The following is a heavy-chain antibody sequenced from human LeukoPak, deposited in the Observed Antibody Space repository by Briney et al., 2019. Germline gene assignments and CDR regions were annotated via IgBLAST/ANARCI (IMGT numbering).Heavy chain of an antibody. Sequence: PSETLSLTCTVSGGSISSGDYYWSWIRQPPGKGLEWIGYIYYSGSTYYNPSLKSRVTISVDTSKNQFSLKLSSVTAADTAVYYCARAGSDDAFDIWGQGTMVTVSS. J-gene: IGHJ3*02. CDR1: GGSISSGDYY. CDR3: ARAGSDDAFDI. CDR2: IYYSGST. V-gene: IGHV4-30-4*01.